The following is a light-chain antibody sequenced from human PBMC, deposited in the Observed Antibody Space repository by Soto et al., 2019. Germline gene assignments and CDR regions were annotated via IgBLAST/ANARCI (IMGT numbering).Light chain of an antibody. V-gene: IGLV2-11*01. CDR1: SSDVGGYNY. J-gene: IGLJ1*01. CDR2: DDS. CDR3: CSYAGSYTFGV. Sequence: QSALTQPRSVSGSPGQSVTISCTGTSSDVGGYNYVSWYQQHPGKAPKLMIYDDSKRPSGVPDRFSGSKSGNTASLTISGLQAEDEADYYCCSYAGSYTFGVFGTGTKLTVL.